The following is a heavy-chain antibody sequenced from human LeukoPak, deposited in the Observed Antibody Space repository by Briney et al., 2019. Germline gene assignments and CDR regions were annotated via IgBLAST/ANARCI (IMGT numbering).Heavy chain of an antibody. CDR3: ARDEYSYGLSAFDI. V-gene: IGHV4-59*01. Sequence: PSESLSLTCTVSGGSISSYYWSWIRQPPGKGLEWIGYIYYSGSTNYNPSLKSRVTISVDTSKNQFSLKLSSVTAADTAVYYCARDEYSYGLSAFDIWGQGTMVTVSS. D-gene: IGHD5-18*01. J-gene: IGHJ3*02. CDR1: GGSISSYY. CDR2: IYYSGST.